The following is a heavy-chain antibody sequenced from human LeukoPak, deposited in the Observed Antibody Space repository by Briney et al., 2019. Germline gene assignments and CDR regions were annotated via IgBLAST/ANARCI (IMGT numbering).Heavy chain of an antibody. V-gene: IGHV5-51*01. Sequence: GESLKISCKGSGYSFPSYWIGWVRQMPGKGLEWMGLIHPGDSDTRYSPPFQGQVTISVAKSISTAYLQWSSLEASDTAMYYCATVVVIASTQWHFDSWGQGTLVTVSS. CDR2: IHPGDSDT. CDR3: ATVVVIASTQWHFDS. CDR1: GYSFPSYW. D-gene: IGHD2-21*01. J-gene: IGHJ4*02.